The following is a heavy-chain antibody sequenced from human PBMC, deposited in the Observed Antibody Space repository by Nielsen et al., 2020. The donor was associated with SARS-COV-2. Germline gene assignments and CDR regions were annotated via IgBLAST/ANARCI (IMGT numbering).Heavy chain of an antibody. V-gene: IGHV3-23*03. CDR3: ANVPNDLWGAFDI. Sequence: GESLKISCVASGFTFSSYAMSWVRQAPGKGLQWVSLIYTGGSSTYYTDSVKGRFTISRDNSKNTLYLQMNSLRAEDTAVYYCANVPNDLWGAFDIWGQGTMVTVSS. CDR2: IYTGGSST. CDR1: GFTFSSYA. D-gene: IGHD7-27*01. J-gene: IGHJ3*02.